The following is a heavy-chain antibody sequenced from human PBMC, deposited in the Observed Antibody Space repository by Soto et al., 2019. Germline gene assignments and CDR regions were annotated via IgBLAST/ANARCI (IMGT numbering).Heavy chain of an antibody. D-gene: IGHD6-6*01. CDR3: ARDPAEYSSSLGDWYGMDV. CDR1: GDSVSSNSAA. CDR2: TYYRSKWYN. Sequence: SQTLSLTCAISGDSVSSNSAAWNWIRQSPSRGLEWLGRTYYRSKWYNDYAVSVKSRITINPDTSKNQFSLQLNSVTPEDTAVYYCARDPAEYSSSLGDWYGMDVWGQGTMVTVSS. J-gene: IGHJ6*02. V-gene: IGHV6-1*01.